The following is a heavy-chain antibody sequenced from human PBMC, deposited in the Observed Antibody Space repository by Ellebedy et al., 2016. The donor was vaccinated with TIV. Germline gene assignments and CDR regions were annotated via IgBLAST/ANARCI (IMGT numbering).Heavy chain of an antibody. Sequence: MPSETLSLTCTVSGGSVSSADYYWSWIRQPPGKGLEWIRYISYSGGTYQNPSLKSRLTISVDTSKNQFSLKMRSVTAAETAVYYCARGGSGTYSYYFDYWGQGILVTVSS. CDR3: ARGGSGTYSYYFDY. J-gene: IGHJ4*02. V-gene: IGHV4-30-4*01. CDR2: ISYSGGT. D-gene: IGHD1-26*01. CDR1: GGSVSSADYY.